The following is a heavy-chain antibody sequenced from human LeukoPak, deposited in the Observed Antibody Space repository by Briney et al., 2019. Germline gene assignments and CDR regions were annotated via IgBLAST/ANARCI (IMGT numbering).Heavy chain of an antibody. V-gene: IGHV4-61*02. CDR2: IYISGNT. CDR1: DDSISSDSYY. Sequence: SETLSLACTVSDDSISSDSYYWSWIRQPAGRGLEWIGRIYISGNTNYNPSLKSRVTMSLDTSKNQFSLTLTSVTAADTAVYYCASVSPGRGWFLDYWGQGTLVTVSS. J-gene: IGHJ4*02. CDR3: ASVSPGRGWFLDY. D-gene: IGHD6-19*01.